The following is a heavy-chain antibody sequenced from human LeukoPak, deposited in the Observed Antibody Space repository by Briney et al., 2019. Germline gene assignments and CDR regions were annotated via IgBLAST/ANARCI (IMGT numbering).Heavy chain of an antibody. D-gene: IGHD4/OR15-4a*01. CDR1: GYTFTDYY. Sequence: ASVKVSCKASGYTFTDYYMHWVRQAPGQGLEWMGWINPNGGSTNYAQKFQGRVTMTRDTSISTAYMELGRLRSDDTAVYYCAREERDDFDANWFDPWGQGTLVTVSS. J-gene: IGHJ5*02. CDR3: AREERDDFDANWFDP. CDR2: INPNGGST. V-gene: IGHV1-2*02.